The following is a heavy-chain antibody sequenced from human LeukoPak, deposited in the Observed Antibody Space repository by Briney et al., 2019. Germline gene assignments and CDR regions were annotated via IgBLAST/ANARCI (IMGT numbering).Heavy chain of an antibody. V-gene: IGHV3-15*01. CDR1: GFTFSNAW. D-gene: IGHD6-13*01. CDR3: TTKGDSSSWSDLFDY. Sequence: GGSLRLSCAASGFTFSNAWMSWVRQAPGKGLEWVGRIKSKTDGGTTDYAAPVKGRFTISRDDSKNTLYLQMNSLKAEDTAVYYCTTKGDSSSWSDLFDYWGQGTLVTVSS. CDR2: IKSKTDGGTT. J-gene: IGHJ4*02.